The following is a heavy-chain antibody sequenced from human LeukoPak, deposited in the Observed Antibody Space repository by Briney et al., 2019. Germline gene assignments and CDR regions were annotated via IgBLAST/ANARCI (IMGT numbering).Heavy chain of an antibody. CDR2: IYYSGNP. CDR3: ARVAPVAGTGWFDP. Sequence: PSETLSLTCTVSGGSISSSTYYWGWIRQPPGKGLEWIGNIYYSGNPYYNPSLKNRVTISVDTSKNQFSLKLSSVTAADTAVYYCARVAPVAGTGWFDPWGQGTLVTVSS. V-gene: IGHV4-39*07. J-gene: IGHJ5*02. D-gene: IGHD6-19*01. CDR1: GGSISSSTYY.